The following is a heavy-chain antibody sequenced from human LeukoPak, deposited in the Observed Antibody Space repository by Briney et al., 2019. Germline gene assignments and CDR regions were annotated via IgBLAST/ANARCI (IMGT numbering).Heavy chain of an antibody. V-gene: IGHV1-24*01. J-gene: IGHJ4*02. D-gene: IGHD5-12*01. CDR1: GYTLTELS. Sequence: ASVKVSCKVSGYTLTELSMHWVRQAPGKGLEWMGGFDPEDGETIYAQKFQGRVTITADKSTSTAYMELSSLRSEDTAVYYCARRNSGYDPFDYWGQGTLVTVSS. CDR2: FDPEDGET. CDR3: ARRNSGYDPFDY.